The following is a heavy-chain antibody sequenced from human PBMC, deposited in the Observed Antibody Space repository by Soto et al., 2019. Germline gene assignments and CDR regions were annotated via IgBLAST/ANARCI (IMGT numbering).Heavy chain of an antibody. CDR2: IYGSGCST. Sequence: PGGSLKLSCTASGFTFTSYCMGWVRQVPVKGLEWVWAIYGSGCSTKYAASVKGRFTISTDNSKNTPYLQMNSLRAEDTAVYYCANPGLGREPRWVWNDAIDIWGQGTMVTVSS. CDR3: ANPGLGREPRWVWNDAIDI. J-gene: IGHJ3*02. V-gene: IGHV3-23*01. D-gene: IGHD6-13*01. CDR1: GFTFTSYC.